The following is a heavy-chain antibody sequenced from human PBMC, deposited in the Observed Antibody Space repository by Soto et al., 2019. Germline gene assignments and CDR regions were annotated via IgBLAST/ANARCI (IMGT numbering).Heavy chain of an antibody. CDR2: IWYDGSKK. V-gene: IGHV3-33*01. Sequence: QVQVVESGGGVGQPGRSLRLSCAASGFTFSSFGMHWVRQAPGKGLEWVSLIWYDGSKKSYGDSVKGRFTISRDNSRNKVYLQMNSLRADDTAVYYCARDASYYSLWSGYYPSRNGMDVWGQGTTVTVSS. CDR3: ARDASYYSLWSGYYPSRNGMDV. CDR1: GFTFSSFG. D-gene: IGHD3-3*01. J-gene: IGHJ6*02.